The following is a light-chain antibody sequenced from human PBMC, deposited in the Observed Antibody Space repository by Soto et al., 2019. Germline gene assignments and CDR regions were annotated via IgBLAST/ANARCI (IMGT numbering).Light chain of an antibody. J-gene: IGKJ1*01. V-gene: IGKV4-1*01. CDR2: WAS. CDR3: QDYYSTPPT. Sequence: DIVMTQSPDSLAVSLGERATINCKSSQSVLYSSNNKNYLAWYQQKPGQPPKLLIYWASTRESGVPDRFSGTGSGTDFTFTISSLQAEDVAVYYGQDYYSTPPTSGQGTKVDIK. CDR1: QSVLYSSNNKNY.